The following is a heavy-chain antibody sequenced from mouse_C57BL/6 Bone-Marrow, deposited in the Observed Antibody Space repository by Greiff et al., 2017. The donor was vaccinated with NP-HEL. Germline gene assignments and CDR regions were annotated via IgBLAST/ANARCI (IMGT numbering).Heavy chain of an antibody. CDR2: IRNKANGYTT. J-gene: IGHJ3*01. Sequence: EVKLQESGGGLVQPGGSLSLSCAASGFTFTDYYMSWVRQPPGKALEWLGFIRNKANGYTTEYSASVKGRFTISRGNSQSILYLQMNALRAEDSATYYCSRYDYDGFAYWGQGTLVTVSA. V-gene: IGHV7-3*01. CDR3: SRYDYDGFAY. D-gene: IGHD2-4*01. CDR1: GFTFTDYY.